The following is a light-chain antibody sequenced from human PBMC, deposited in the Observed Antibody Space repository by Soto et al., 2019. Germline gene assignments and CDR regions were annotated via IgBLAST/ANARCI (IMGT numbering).Light chain of an antibody. J-gene: IGKJ5*01. V-gene: IGKV1-12*01. CDR3: QQADSYPIT. CDR2: GTF. Sequence: DIQMTQSPSSVSVSVGDRVTITCRASLDINKWLAWYQVRPGKPPKLLIAGTFGLQSGVPARFSGSGYGTDFALTIDNLQPEDFAPYYCQQADSYPITFGQGTRLEI. CDR1: LDINKW.